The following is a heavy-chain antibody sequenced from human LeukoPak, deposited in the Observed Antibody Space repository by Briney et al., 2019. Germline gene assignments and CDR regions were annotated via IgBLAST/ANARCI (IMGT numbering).Heavy chain of an antibody. D-gene: IGHD2-2*01. Sequence: ASVMVSCKASGGTFSSYAISWVRQAPGQGLEWMGGIIPIFGTANYAQKFQGRVTITADESTSTAYMELSSLRSEDTAVYYCARMVCSSTSCYLGVVESNWFDPWGQGTLVTVSS. V-gene: IGHV1-69*13. CDR3: ARMVCSSTSCYLGVVESNWFDP. CDR1: GGTFSSYA. J-gene: IGHJ5*02. CDR2: IIPIFGTA.